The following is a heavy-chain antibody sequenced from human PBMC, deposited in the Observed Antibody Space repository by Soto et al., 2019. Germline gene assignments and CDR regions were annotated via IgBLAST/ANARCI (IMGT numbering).Heavy chain of an antibody. Sequence: PGGSLRLSCAASGFTFSDYYMSWIRQAPGKGLEWVSYISSSGSTIYYADSVKGRLTISRDNAKNSLYLQMNSLRAEDTAVYYCASSPLFLPAAIWGQGTLVTVSS. D-gene: IGHD2-2*01. CDR2: ISSSGSTI. J-gene: IGHJ4*02. CDR3: ASSPLFLPAAI. CDR1: GFTFSDYY. V-gene: IGHV3-11*01.